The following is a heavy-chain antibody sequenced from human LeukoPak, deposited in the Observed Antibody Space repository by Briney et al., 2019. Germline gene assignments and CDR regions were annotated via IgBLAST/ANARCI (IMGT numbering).Heavy chain of an antibody. CDR1: GYKFTDYY. V-gene: IGHV1-46*01. Sequence: ASVKVSCKASGYKFTDYYIYWVRQAPGQGLEWMGAIFPSGGKTHYSQKFQGRLTLTRDTSTNTVYMELTGLRSDDTALYFRTRAFDPWGQGTLVTVSS. CDR2: IFPSGGKT. CDR3: TRAFDP. J-gene: IGHJ5*02.